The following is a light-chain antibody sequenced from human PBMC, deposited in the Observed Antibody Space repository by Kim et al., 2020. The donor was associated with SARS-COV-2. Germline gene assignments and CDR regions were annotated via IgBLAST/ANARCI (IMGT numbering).Light chain of an antibody. CDR3: SSYTSSSTLV. CDR1: SSDVGGYNY. J-gene: IGLJ3*02. Sequence: GQSITISCTGTSSDVGGYNYVSWYQPPPSKAPKLMIYGVSNRPSVISNRFSGSKSGNTASLTISGLQADDEADYYCSSYTSSSTLVFGGGTQLTVL. V-gene: IGLV2-14*03. CDR2: GVS.